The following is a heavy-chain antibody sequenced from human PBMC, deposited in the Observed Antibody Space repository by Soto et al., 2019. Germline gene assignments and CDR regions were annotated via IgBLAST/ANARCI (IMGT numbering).Heavy chain of an antibody. CDR1: GGTFSSYA. D-gene: IGHD6-13*01. CDR2: IIPIFGTA. Sequence: VASVKVSCKASGGTFSSYAISWVRQAPGQGLEWMGGIIPIFGTANYAQKFQGRVTITADESTSTAYMELSSLRSEDTAVYYCARGGRQQLALALYYYGMDVWGQGTTVTVSS. V-gene: IGHV1-69*13. CDR3: ARGGRQQLALALYYYGMDV. J-gene: IGHJ6*02.